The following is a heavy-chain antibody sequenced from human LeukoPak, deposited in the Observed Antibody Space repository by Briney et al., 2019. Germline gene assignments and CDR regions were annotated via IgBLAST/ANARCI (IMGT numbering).Heavy chain of an antibody. CDR1: GFTFSSYA. J-gene: IGHJ6*03. Sequence: GGSLRLSCAASGFTFSSYAMHWVRQAPGKGLEWVAVMSYDGTNKYYADSVKGRFTISRDNSKNTLYLQMNSLRAEDTAVYYCARSFGSGSYYTGAYYYYMDVWGKGTTVTISS. CDR2: MSYDGTNK. V-gene: IGHV3-30*14. D-gene: IGHD3-10*01. CDR3: ARSFGSGSYYTGAYYYYMDV.